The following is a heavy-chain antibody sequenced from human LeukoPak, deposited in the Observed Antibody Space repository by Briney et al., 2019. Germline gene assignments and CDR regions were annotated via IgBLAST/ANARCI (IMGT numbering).Heavy chain of an antibody. Sequence: ASVKVSCKASGYTFTSYYIHWVRQAPGQGLEWMGLINPSGGSTSHAQKFQGRVTMTRDTSTSTVYMELRSLRSEDTAVYYCAVAYSYGRATFDIWGQGTMVTVSS. CDR1: GYTFTSYY. CDR3: AVAYSYGRATFDI. J-gene: IGHJ3*02. D-gene: IGHD5-18*01. CDR2: INPSGGST. V-gene: IGHV1-46*01.